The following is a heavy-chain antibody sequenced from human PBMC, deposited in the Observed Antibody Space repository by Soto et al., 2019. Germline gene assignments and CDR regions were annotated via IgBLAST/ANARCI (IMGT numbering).Heavy chain of an antibody. CDR1: GFIFSSYA. V-gene: IGHV3-23*01. Sequence: GGSLRLSCAASGFIFSSYAMNWVRQTPGEGLEWVSGISGSGVSTYYADSVTGRFSISRDNSKNTLYLQMNSLRAEDTAIYYCVKVRGGFYTYYFDYWGQGTLVTVS. J-gene: IGHJ4*02. CDR2: ISGSGVST. CDR3: VKVRGGFYTYYFDY. D-gene: IGHD3-10*01.